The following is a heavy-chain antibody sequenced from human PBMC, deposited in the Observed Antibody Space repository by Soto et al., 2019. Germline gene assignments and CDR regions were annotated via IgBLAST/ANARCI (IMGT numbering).Heavy chain of an antibody. D-gene: IGHD1-26*01. Sequence: SETLSLTCSVSDSSMSPYYWTWFRQAPGKGLEWIGHLLYRGTATYNPALKGRVTISLDTSKKQVSLKLSSVIAADTAGYYCAREKDLILGGYDFGYWGQGTLVTVSS. CDR1: DSSMSPYY. CDR2: LLYRGTA. CDR3: AREKDLILGGYDFGY. J-gene: IGHJ4*02. V-gene: IGHV4-59*01.